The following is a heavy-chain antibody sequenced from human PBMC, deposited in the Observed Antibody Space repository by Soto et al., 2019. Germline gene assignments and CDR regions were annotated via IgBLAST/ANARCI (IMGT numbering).Heavy chain of an antibody. Sequence: QVQLVQSGAEVKRPRSSVKVSCKASGDTFNFYSINWVRQAPGLGLEWLGRVNPFLSLSYYAQRFQGRVTMTADKSISSADMILNSLKSEDTAIYYCATSYGSGYRAFDYWGQGALVTVSS. CDR3: ATSYGSGYRAFDY. V-gene: IGHV1-69*02. J-gene: IGHJ4*02. CDR1: GDTFNFYS. CDR2: VNPFLSLS. D-gene: IGHD3-10*01.